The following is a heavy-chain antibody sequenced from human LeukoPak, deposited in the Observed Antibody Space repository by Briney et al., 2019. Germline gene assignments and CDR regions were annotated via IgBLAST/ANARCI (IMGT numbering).Heavy chain of an antibody. D-gene: IGHD2-15*01. Sequence: PSETLSLTCTVSGGSISSGSYYWSWIRQPAGKGLEWIGRIYTSGSTNYNPSLKSQVTISVDTSKNQFSLKLSSVTAADTAVYYCARDEWGYYAFDYWGQGTLVTVSS. J-gene: IGHJ4*02. CDR2: IYTSGST. CDR3: ARDEWGYYAFDY. CDR1: GGSISSGSYY. V-gene: IGHV4-61*02.